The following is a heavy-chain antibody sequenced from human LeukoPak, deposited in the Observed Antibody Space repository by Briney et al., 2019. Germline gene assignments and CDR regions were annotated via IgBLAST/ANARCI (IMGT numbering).Heavy chain of an antibody. Sequence: SETLSLTCTVSGGSISSYYWSWIRQPPGKVLEWIGYIYYSGSTNYNPSLKSRVTISVDTSKNQFSLKLSSVTAADTAVYYCARDVPYGDYEYYYYGMDVWGQGTTVTVSS. V-gene: IGHV4-59*01. D-gene: IGHD4-17*01. CDR1: GGSISSYY. CDR3: ARDVPYGDYEYYYYGMDV. J-gene: IGHJ6*02. CDR2: IYYSGST.